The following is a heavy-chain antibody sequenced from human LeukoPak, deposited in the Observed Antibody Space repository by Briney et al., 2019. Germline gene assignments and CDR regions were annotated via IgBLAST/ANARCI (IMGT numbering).Heavy chain of an antibody. CDR3: ARGGPLSFDY. CDR2: IYYSGST. Sequence: PSETLSLTCTVSGGSISSSSYYWGWIRQPPGKGLEWIGSIYYSGSTYYNPSFKSRVTISVDTSKNQFSLKLSSVTAADTAVYYCARGGPLSFDYWGQGTLVTVSS. V-gene: IGHV4-39*01. CDR1: GGSISSSSYY. D-gene: IGHD1-14*01. J-gene: IGHJ4*02.